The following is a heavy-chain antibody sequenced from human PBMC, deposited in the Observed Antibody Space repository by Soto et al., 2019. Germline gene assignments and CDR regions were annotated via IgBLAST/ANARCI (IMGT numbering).Heavy chain of an antibody. CDR3: ARRYCSTTSCPDDGFDI. D-gene: IGHD2-2*01. CDR1: GYSFTSYW. J-gene: IGHJ3*02. Sequence: GEALKSSCKGCGYSFTSYWIAWARQMPGKGLEWMGIIYPGDSDTTYSPPFQGQVTISADKSISTTYLQWSSLKASDTAMYYCARRYCSTTSCPDDGFDIWGQGTMVTVSS. CDR2: IYPGDSDT. V-gene: IGHV5-51*01.